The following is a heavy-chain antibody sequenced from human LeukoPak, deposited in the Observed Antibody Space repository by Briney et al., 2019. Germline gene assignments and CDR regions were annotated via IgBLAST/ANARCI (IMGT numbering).Heavy chain of an antibody. Sequence: PSETLSLTCSVSGVSVTNYYWSWVRQPAGKRLEWIGRNYPTGDTIYNPSLKSRVTMSVDMSKNHLSLKLTSVTAADAAVYYCARDITARESFDYWGQGILVSVSS. CDR1: GVSVTNYY. J-gene: IGHJ4*02. CDR2: NYPTGDT. D-gene: IGHD6-6*01. CDR3: ARDITARESFDY. V-gene: IGHV4-4*07.